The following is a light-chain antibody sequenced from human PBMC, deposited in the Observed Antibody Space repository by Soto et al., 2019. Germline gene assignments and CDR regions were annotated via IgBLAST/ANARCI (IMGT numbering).Light chain of an antibody. CDR3: VLYMGSGIWV. CDR2: STN. V-gene: IGLV8-61*01. Sequence: QTVVTQEPSFSVSPGGTVTLTCALSSGSVSTSFHPSWYRQTPGQAPRTLIYSTNTRSSGVPDRFSGSILGNKAALTITGAQADDESDYYCVLYMGSGIWVFGGGTKVTVL. J-gene: IGLJ3*02. CDR1: SGSVSTSFH.